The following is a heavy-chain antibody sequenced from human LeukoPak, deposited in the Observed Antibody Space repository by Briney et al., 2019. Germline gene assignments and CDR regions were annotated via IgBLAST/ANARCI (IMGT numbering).Heavy chain of an antibody. CDR3: ARSSDYYDSSGYLNLYFDY. J-gene: IGHJ4*02. Sequence: PSETLSLTCTVSGGSISGYYWSWIRQPPGKGLEWIGYISYNGSTNYNPSLKSRVTISVDTSKNQFSLKLSSVTAAGTAVYYCARSSDYYDSSGYLNLYFDYWGQGTLVTVSS. D-gene: IGHD3-22*01. CDR2: ISYNGST. V-gene: IGHV4-59*01. CDR1: GGSISGYY.